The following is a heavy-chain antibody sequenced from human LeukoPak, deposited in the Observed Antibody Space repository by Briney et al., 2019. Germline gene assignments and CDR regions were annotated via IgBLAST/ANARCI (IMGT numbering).Heavy chain of an antibody. CDR2: IYTSGST. J-gene: IGHJ4*02. CDR3: ARDLVAFDY. V-gene: IGHV4-4*07. D-gene: IGHD2-15*01. CDR1: GGSFSDYY. Sequence: SETLSLTCAVSGGSFSDYYWSWIRQPAGKGLEWIGRIYTSGSTNYNPSLKSRVTMSLDMSKNQFSLKLNSVTAADTAVYYCARDLVAFDYWGQGALVIISS.